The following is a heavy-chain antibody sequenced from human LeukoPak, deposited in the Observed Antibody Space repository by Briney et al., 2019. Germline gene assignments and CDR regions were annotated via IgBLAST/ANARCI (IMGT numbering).Heavy chain of an antibody. J-gene: IGHJ4*02. D-gene: IGHD3-22*01. V-gene: IGHV1-2*06. Sequence: ASVKVSCKASGYTFSAYYMHWVRQAPGQGLEWMGRINPNSGGTNYAQKFQGRVTMTRDTSISTGYMELSRLRSDDTAGYYCATHLGGSGYAADYWAREPWSPSPQ. CDR3: ATHLGGSGYAADY. CDR2: INPNSGGT. CDR1: GYTFSAYY.